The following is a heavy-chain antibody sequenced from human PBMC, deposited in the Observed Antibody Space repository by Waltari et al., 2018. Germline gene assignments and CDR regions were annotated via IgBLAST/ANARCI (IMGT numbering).Heavy chain of an antibody. CDR3: ARRRLQFNWFDP. CDR1: GGSFSGYY. D-gene: IGHD3-16*01. CDR2: INHSGST. J-gene: IGHJ5*02. V-gene: IGHV4-34*01. Sequence: QVQLQQWGAGLLKPSETLSLTCAVYGGSFSGYYWSWIRQPPGKGLEWIGEINHSGSTNYNPSLKSRVTISVDTSKNQFSLKLSSVTAADTAVYYCARRRLQFNWFDPWGQGTLVTVSS.